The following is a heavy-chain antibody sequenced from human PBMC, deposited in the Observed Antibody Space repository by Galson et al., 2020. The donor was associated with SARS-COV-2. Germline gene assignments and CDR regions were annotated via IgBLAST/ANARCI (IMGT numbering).Heavy chain of an antibody. CDR1: GFTVGTHY. J-gene: IGHJ3*01. CDR3: ARASGIFDGVAV. V-gene: IGHV3-66*02. Sequence: QLGESLKISCTASGFTVGTHYMSWVRQAPGRGLEWVSVLYSGGTTYYADSLKGRVTISRDNSKNTLFLDMNSLGVDDTAVYYCARASGIFDGVAVWGPGTRVTVSS. CDR2: LYSGGTT. D-gene: IGHD3-10*01.